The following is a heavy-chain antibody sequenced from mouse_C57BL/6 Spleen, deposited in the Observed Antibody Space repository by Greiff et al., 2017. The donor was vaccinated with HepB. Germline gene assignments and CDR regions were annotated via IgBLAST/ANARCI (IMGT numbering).Heavy chain of an antibody. D-gene: IGHD4-1*01. CDR2: IDPSDSYT. J-gene: IGHJ3*01. V-gene: IGHV1-50*01. CDR3: ARKELGSWFAY. CDR1: GYTFTSYW. Sequence: QVHVKQPGAELVKPGASVKLSCKASGYTFTSYWMQWVKQRPGQGLEWIGEIDPSDSYTNYNQKFKGKATLTVDTSSSTAYMQLSSLTSEDSAVYYCARKELGSWFAYWGQGTLVTVSA.